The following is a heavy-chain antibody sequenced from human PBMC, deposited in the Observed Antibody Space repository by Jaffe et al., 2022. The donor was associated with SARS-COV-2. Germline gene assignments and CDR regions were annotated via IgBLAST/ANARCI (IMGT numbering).Heavy chain of an antibody. CDR2: IYYSGST. J-gene: IGHJ4*02. CDR1: GGSISSSSYY. CDR3: AESSSWHEGLEY. Sequence: QLQLQESGPGLVKPSETLSLTCTVSGGSISSSSYYWGWIRQPPGKGLEWIGSIYYSGSTYYNPSLKSRVTISVDTSKNQFSLKLSSVTAADTAVYYCAESSSWHEGLEYWGQGTLVTVSS. V-gene: IGHV4-39*01. D-gene: IGHD6-13*01.